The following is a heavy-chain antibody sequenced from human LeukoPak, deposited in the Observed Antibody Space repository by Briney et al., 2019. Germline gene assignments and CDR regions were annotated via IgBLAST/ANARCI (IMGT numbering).Heavy chain of an antibody. CDR3: ATYKWELPYFDY. CDR1: GFTFSNYW. V-gene: IGHV3-74*01. D-gene: IGHD1-26*01. Sequence: YPGGSLRLSCTASGFTFSNYWMHWVRQAPGKGLVWVSRINTDGSSTSYADSVKGRFTISRDNAKNTLYLQMNSLRAEDTAVYYCATYKWELPYFDYWGQGTLVTVSS. J-gene: IGHJ4*02. CDR2: INTDGSST.